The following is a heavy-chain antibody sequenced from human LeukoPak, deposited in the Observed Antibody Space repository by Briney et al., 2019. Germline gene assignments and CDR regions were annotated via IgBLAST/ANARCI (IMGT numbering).Heavy chain of an antibody. CDR3: AVSSGWYDAFLGY. J-gene: IGHJ4*02. Sequence: AASVKVSCKASGYTFTSYDINWVRQATGQGLEWMGWMNPNSGNTGYAQKFQGRVTMTRNTSISTAYMELSSLRSEDTAVYYCAVSSGWYDAFLGYWGQGTLVTVSS. CDR1: GYTFTSYD. D-gene: IGHD6-19*01. V-gene: IGHV1-8*01. CDR2: MNPNSGNT.